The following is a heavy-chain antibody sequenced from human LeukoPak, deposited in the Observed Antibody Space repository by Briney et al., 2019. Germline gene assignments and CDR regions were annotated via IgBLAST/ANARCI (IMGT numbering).Heavy chain of an antibody. CDR1: GYTFTSYY. D-gene: IGHD2-2*01. Sequence: ASVEVSCKASGYTFTSYYMHWVRQAPGQGLEWMGIINPSGGSTTYAQKFQGRVTMTRDTSTSTVSMELSSLRSEDTAVYYCARDGGFCSSTSCYAFYWGQGTLVTVSS. J-gene: IGHJ4*02. V-gene: IGHV1-46*01. CDR3: ARDGGFCSSTSCYAFY. CDR2: INPSGGST.